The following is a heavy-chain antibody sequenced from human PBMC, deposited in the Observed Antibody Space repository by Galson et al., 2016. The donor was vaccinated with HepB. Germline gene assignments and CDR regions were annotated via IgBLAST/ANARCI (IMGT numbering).Heavy chain of an antibody. CDR1: GFTFSCCS. J-gene: IGHJ2*01. V-gene: IGHV3-30*03. CDR2: IGTDGRTN. Sequence: SLRLSCAASGFTFSCCSIHWVRQVPGKGLEWVAVIGTDGRTNFYEDSVRGRFTISRDNSENTVYLQMSSLRSEDTAVYYCAREDAWGKWYFDLWGRGSLVTVSS. D-gene: IGHD7-27*01. CDR3: AREDAWGKWYFDL.